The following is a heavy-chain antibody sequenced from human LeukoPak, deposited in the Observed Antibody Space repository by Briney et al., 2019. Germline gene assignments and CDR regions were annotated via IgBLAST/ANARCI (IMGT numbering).Heavy chain of an antibody. Sequence: QPGGSLRLSCAASGFTFSDYWMTWVRQVPGKGLEWVANVGRDGSEKNYVDSVEDRFTISRDNAKKSLYLEMNSLRVEDTALYYCAKVGAWELQRVFENWGQGTLVTVSS. CDR1: GFTFSDYW. CDR2: VGRDGSEK. CDR3: AKVGAWELQRVFEN. J-gene: IGHJ4*02. V-gene: IGHV3-7*01. D-gene: IGHD1-26*01.